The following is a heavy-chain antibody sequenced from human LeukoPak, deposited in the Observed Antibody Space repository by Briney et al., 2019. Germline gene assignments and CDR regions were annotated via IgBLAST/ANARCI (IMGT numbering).Heavy chain of an antibody. D-gene: IGHD3-10*01. J-gene: IGHJ4*02. CDR2: ISSSSSYI. CDR1: GFTFSSYS. CDR3: ARENYYGSGSQYFDY. V-gene: IGHV3-21*01. Sequence: NPGGSLRLSCAASGFTFSSYSMNWVRQAPGKGLEWVSSISSSSSYIYYADSAKGRFTISRDNAKNSLYLQMNSLRAEETAVYYCARENYYGSGSQYFDYWGQGTLVTVSS.